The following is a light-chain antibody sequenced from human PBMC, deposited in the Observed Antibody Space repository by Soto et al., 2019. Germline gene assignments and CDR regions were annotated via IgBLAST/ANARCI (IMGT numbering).Light chain of an antibody. CDR2: GAS. Sequence: EMVMTQSPATLSVSPGERATLSCRASQSVSSNLAWYQQKPGRAPRLLIYGASSRATGIPARFSGSESGTEFTLTISSLQSEDFAVYYCQQYDNWPITFGQGTRLEIK. CDR3: QQYDNWPIT. CDR1: QSVSSN. J-gene: IGKJ5*01. V-gene: IGKV3-15*01.